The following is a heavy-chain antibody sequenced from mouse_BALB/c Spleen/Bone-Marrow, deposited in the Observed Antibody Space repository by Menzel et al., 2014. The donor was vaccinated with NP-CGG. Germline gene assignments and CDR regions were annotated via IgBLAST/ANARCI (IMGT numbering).Heavy chain of an antibody. CDR3: ARSGSSGYYAMDY. CDR2: IYHGNGDT. V-gene: IGHV1-12*01. CDR1: GHTFTSYN. J-gene: IGHJ4*01. D-gene: IGHD3-1*01. Sequence: LQQSGAELVKPGASVKMSCKASGHTFTSYNMHWVKQTPGQGLEWIGAIYHGNGDTSYNQKFKGKATLTADKSSSTAYMQLSSLTSEDSAVYYCARSGSSGYYAMDYWGQGTSVTVSS.